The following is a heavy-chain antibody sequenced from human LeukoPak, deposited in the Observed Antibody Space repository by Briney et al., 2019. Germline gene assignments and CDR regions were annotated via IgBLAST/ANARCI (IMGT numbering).Heavy chain of an antibody. CDR1: GYTFTTYY. CDR3: VRAPKGGLPGAY. J-gene: IGHJ4*02. Sequence: WASVNLSCKASGYTFTTYYIHWLRHAPGQGLEWMGMINPSDGTTGYAQKLQGRLTVTRDTSTSTGSMELSSLRSEDTAVYYCVRAPKGGLPGAYWGQGTLVTVSS. CDR2: INPSDGTT. V-gene: IGHV1-46*04. D-gene: IGHD2-21*01.